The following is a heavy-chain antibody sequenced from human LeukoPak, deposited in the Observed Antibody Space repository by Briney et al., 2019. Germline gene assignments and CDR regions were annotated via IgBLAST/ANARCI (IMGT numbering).Heavy chain of an antibody. D-gene: IGHD6-19*01. J-gene: IGHJ4*02. CDR3: AKAMYSSGWDTFDY. CDR1: GFTFSRYA. CDR2: ISGSGGST. V-gene: IGHV3-23*01. Sequence: GGSLRLSCEASGFTFSRYAISWVRQAPGKGLEWVSAISGSGGSTYYADSVKGRFTISRDNSKNTLYLQMNSLRAEDTAVYYCAKAMYSSGWDTFDYWGQGTLVTVSS.